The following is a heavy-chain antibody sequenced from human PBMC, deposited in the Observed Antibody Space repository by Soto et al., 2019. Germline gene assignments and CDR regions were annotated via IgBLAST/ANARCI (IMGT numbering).Heavy chain of an antibody. CDR3: ARDDRVTTPDYYYYGMDV. V-gene: IGHV3-33*01. CDR2: IWYDGSNK. Sequence: HPGGSLRLSCAASGFTFSSYGMHWVRQAPGKGLEWVAVIWYDGSNKYYADSVKGRFTISRDNSKNTLYLQMNSLRAEDTAVYYCARDDRVTTPDYYYYGMDVWGQGTTVTVSS. CDR1: GFTFSSYG. D-gene: IGHD4-4*01. J-gene: IGHJ6*02.